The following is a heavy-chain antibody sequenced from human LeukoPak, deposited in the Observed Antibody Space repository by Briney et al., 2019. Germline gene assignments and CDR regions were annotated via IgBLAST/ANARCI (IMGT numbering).Heavy chain of an antibody. J-gene: IGHJ5*02. CDR1: GGSISSFY. Sequence: SETLSLTCTVSGGSISSFYWSWIRQPAGKGLEWIGRIYTSGSTNYNPSLKSRVTMSVDTSKNQFSLKLSSVTAADTAVYYCARDLADCSSTSCPKDWFDPWGQGTLVTVSS. CDR2: IYTSGST. CDR3: ARDLADCSSTSCPKDWFDP. D-gene: IGHD2-2*01. V-gene: IGHV4-4*07.